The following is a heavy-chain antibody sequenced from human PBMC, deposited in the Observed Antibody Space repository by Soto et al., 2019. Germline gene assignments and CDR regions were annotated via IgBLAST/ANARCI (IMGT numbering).Heavy chain of an antibody. CDR3: ARGSYYDLWAFDI. Sequence: ASVKVSCKASGYTFTAYYMHWVRQAPGQGLEWMGIINPSDGSTSYAQKFQGRVTMTRDTSASTAYMELSSLRSEDTAVYYCARGSYYDLWAFDIWGQGTMVTVSS. V-gene: IGHV1-46*01. J-gene: IGHJ3*02. CDR2: INPSDGST. D-gene: IGHD1-26*01. CDR1: GYTFTAYY.